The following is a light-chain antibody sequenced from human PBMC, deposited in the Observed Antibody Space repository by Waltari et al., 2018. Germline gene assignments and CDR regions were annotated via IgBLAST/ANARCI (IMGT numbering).Light chain of an antibody. V-gene: IGKV3-11*01. Sequence: EIVLTQSPATPSLSPGERATLSCRASQSISTYLAWYQQKPGQAPRLLMDNASNRTTGIPARFSGSGTGTDFTLTVSSLEPEDFAVYYCQQRGSWPLTFGGGTKVEIK. CDR2: NAS. CDR1: QSISTY. CDR3: QQRGSWPLT. J-gene: IGKJ4*01.